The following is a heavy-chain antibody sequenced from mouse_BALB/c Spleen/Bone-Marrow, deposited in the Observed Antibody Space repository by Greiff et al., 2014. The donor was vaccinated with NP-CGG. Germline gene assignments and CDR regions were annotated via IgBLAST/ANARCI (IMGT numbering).Heavy chain of an antibody. J-gene: IGHJ4*01. V-gene: IGHV1-7*01. D-gene: IGHD2-14*01. CDR3: VGWRDYAFDY. CDR2: INPSTCYT. CDR1: GYTFVTYW. Sequence: QVQLVESGAELAKPGASVKMSCKTSGYTFVTYWMHWVKQRPGQGLEWIGSINPSTCYTEYNQKFKDKSTVTADKSSNTAFMQLSSLTTADSAVDYCVGWRDYAFDYWGQGTSVTVSS.